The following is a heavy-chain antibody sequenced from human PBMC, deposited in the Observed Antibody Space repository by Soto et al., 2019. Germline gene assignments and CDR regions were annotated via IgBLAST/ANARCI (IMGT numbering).Heavy chain of an antibody. V-gene: IGHV3-74*01. D-gene: IGHD3-22*01. J-gene: IGHJ6*02. Sequence: GGSLRLSCAASGFTFSSYWMHWVRQAPGKGLVWVSRINSDGSSTSYADSVKGRFPISRDNAKNTLYLQMNSLSAEDTAVYYCARGLKFGYYYDSSGYHYGMDVWGQGTTVTVSS. CDR2: INSDGSST. CDR3: ARGLKFGYYYDSSGYHYGMDV. CDR1: GFTFSSYW.